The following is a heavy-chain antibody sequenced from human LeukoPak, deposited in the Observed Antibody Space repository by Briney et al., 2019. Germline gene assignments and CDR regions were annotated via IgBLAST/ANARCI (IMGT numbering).Heavy chain of an antibody. D-gene: IGHD5-12*01. CDR3: ARDLGGGYGLDY. Sequence: LETLSLTCAVYGGSFSGYYWSWIRQPPGKGLEWIGYIYYSGSTNYNPSLKSRVTISVDTSKNQFSLKLSSVTAADTAVYYCARDLGGGYGLDYWGQGTLVTVSS. CDR2: IYYSGST. V-gene: IGHV4-59*01. J-gene: IGHJ4*02. CDR1: GGSFSGYY.